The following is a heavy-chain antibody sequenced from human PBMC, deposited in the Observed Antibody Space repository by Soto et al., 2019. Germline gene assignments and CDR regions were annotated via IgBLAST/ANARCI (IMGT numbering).Heavy chain of an antibody. CDR3: ERVRSPISPDYYYGMDV. Sequence: QVQLVESGGGVVQPGRSLRLSCAASGFTFSSYGMHWVRQAPGKGLEWVAVIWYDGSNKYYADSVKGRFTISRDNSKNTLYLQMNSLRAVDTAVYYCERVRSPISPDYYYGMDVWGQGTTVTVSS. V-gene: IGHV3-33*01. CDR1: GFTFSSYG. J-gene: IGHJ6*02. CDR2: IWYDGSNK.